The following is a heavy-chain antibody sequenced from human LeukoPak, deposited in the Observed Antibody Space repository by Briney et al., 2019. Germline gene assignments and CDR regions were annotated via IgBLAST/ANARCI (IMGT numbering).Heavy chain of an antibody. CDR1: GFTFRTYA. Sequence: GGSLRLSCAASGFTFRTYAMSWVRQAPGKGLEWVSAISSSGDSTYYEDSVKGRFTISRDNPKNTLYLQMNGLRVEDTALYYCVKGKYSSGWFSIVDSWGQGTLVTVSS. V-gene: IGHV3-23*01. D-gene: IGHD6-19*01. CDR2: ISSSGDST. CDR3: VKGKYSSGWFSIVDS. J-gene: IGHJ4*02.